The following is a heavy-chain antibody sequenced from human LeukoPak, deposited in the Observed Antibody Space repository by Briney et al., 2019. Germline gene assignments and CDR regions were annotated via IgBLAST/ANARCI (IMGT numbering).Heavy chain of an antibody. CDR3: ARWPLRLAYGMDV. D-gene: IGHD6-19*01. V-gene: IGHV4-34*01. CDR2: INHSGST. Sequence: PSETLSLTCTVYGGSFSGYYWSWIRQPPGKGLEWIGEINHSGSTNYNPSLKSRVTISVDTSKNHFSLKLSSVTAADTAVYYCARWPLRLAYGMDVWGQGTTVTVSS. CDR1: GGSFSGYY. J-gene: IGHJ6*02.